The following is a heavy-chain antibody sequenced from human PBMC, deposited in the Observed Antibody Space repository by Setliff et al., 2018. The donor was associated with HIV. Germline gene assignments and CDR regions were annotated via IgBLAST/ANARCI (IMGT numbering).Heavy chain of an antibody. CDR1: GGSISSHF. CDR3: ARGQDGHSVLFDY. V-gene: IGHV4-59*11. Sequence: SETLSLTCTVSGGSISSHFWSWVRQPPGKGLEWIGYIYNSGTTNYNPSLESRVTISVDTSKNQFSLKVSSVTAADTAVYFCARGQDGHSVLFDYWGQGALVTVSS. J-gene: IGHJ4*02. D-gene: IGHD3-10*02. CDR2: IYNSGTT.